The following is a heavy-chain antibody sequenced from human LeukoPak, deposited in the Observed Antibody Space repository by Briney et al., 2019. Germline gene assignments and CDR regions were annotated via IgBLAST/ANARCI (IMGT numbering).Heavy chain of an antibody. D-gene: IGHD1-26*01. CDR1: GFTFRSNA. CDR2: IGEGGDT. CDR3: ARDELHTGTYFPFDY. Sequence: GGSLRLSCAASGFTFRSNAVSWVRQAPGKGLEWVSGIGEGGDTYYADSVKGRFTISRDNAKNSLYLQMNSLRAEDTAVYYCARDELHTGTYFPFDYWGQGTLVTVSS. V-gene: IGHV3-21*01. J-gene: IGHJ4*02.